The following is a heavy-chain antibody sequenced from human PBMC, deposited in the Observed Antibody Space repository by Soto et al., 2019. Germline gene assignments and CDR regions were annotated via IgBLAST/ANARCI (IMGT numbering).Heavy chain of an antibody. V-gene: IGHV3-30-3*01. CDR1: GFTFSSYA. CDR3: ARDLTAGESLEYSGGDCYHRGAHDI. J-gene: IGHJ3*02. D-gene: IGHD2-21*02. Sequence: GGSLRLCCTASGFTFSSYAMNWVSQAPGKGLGWVAVISYDGSNKYYADSVKGRFTISRDNSKNTLCLQMNSLRAEDTAVYYLARDLTAGESLEYSGGDCYHRGAHDIWAEGTMDPVSS. CDR2: ISYDGSNK.